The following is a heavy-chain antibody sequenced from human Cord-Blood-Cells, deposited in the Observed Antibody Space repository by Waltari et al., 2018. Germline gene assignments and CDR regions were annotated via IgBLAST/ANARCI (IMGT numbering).Heavy chain of an antibody. Sequence: QLQLQESGPGLVKPSQTRSLTCTVSGGSISSSSYYCGCIRQPPGTGLEWIGSIYYSGSNCYNPSLKSRVTISVDTSKNQFSLKLSSVTAADTAVYYCARREGLKGATDYWGQGTLVTVSS. V-gene: IGHV4-39*01. J-gene: IGHJ4*02. CDR2: IYYSGSN. CDR3: ARREGLKGATDY. CDR1: GGSISSSSYY. D-gene: IGHD1-26*01.